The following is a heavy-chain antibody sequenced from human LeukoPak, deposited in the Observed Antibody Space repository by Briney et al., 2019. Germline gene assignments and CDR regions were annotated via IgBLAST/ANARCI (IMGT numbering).Heavy chain of an antibody. CDR3: ARGHTLFILLPSDYYYYGTDV. Sequence: ASVKVSCKASGYTFTSYAMNWVRQAPGQGLEWMGWINTNTGNPTYAQGFTGRFVFSLDTSVSTAYLQISSLKAEDTAVYYCARGHTLFILLPSDYYYYGTDVWGQGTTVTVSS. V-gene: IGHV7-4-1*02. CDR1: GYTFTSYA. J-gene: IGHJ6*02. CDR2: INTNTGNP. D-gene: IGHD2-15*01.